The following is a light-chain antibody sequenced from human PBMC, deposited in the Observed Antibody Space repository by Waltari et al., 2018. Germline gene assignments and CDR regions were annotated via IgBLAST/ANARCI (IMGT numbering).Light chain of an antibody. V-gene: IGLV2-14*03. CDR2: DVS. Sequence: QSALTQPASVSGSPGQTTTISCPGSNTDVGSYDSVSWYQQHPGKAPNLIIYDVSNRPSGVSNRCSVSKSGNTASLFMSGLQAEEEADYYCSAYTSNITRIFGGGTKVTTL. CDR3: SAYTSNITRI. CDR1: NTDVGSYDS. J-gene: IGLJ2*01.